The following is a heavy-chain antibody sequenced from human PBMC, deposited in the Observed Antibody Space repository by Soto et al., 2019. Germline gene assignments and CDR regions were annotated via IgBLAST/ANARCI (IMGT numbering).Heavy chain of an antibody. J-gene: IGHJ6*02. CDR2: ICPGDSDT. CDR1: GYSLTSYW. D-gene: IGHD2-2*01. CDR3: ARHYCSSTSFYPVYYYYYGMDV. V-gene: IGHV5-51*01. Sequence: PGESLKISCKGSGYSLTSYWIGWVRQMPGKGLEWMGIICPGDSDTRYSPSFQGQVTISADKSISTAYLQWSSLKASDTAMYYCARHYCSSTSFYPVYYYYYGMDVWGQGTTVTVSS.